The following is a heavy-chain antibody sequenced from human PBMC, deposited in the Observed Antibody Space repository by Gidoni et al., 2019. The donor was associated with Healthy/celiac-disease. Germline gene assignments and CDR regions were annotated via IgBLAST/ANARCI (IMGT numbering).Heavy chain of an antibody. J-gene: IGHJ4*02. CDR1: GGSISRSNW. Sequence: QVQLQESGPGLVKPSGTLSLTCSVSGGSISRSNWWSWVRQPPGKGLEWIGEIYHSGSTNYNPSLKSRVTISVDKSKNQFSLKLSSVTAADTAVYYCARAGIAVAGTGDFDYWGQGTLVTVSS. D-gene: IGHD6-19*01. CDR2: IYHSGST. V-gene: IGHV4-4*02. CDR3: ARAGIAVAGTGDFDY.